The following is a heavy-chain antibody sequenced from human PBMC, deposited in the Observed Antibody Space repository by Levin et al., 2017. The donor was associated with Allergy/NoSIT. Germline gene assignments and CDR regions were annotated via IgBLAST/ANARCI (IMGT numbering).Heavy chain of an antibody. Sequence: SSNPFLWRWTRQPPGKGLEWIGNIHYTGTTYYNPSLQSRVTMSVDTAKNQFSLSLSSVTAADTAVYHCARLPTGWPNWFDPWGQGTPVTVSP. CDR1: SSNPFL. D-gene: IGHD2-15*01. CDR3: ARLPTGWPNWFDP. J-gene: IGHJ5*02. CDR2: IHYTGTT. V-gene: IGHV4-39*01.